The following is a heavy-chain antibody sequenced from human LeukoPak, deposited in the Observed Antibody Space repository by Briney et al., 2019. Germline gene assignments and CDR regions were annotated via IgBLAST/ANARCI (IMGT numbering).Heavy chain of an antibody. V-gene: IGHV3-30*18. D-gene: IGHD2-21*01. CDR1: GVTFRSYV. Sequence: PGGSLRLSCAASGVTFRSYVMHWIRQAPGKGLEWVAVISDEGSKKHYADSVKGRFSTSRDNSKNTLFLQMNSLRDEDTAVYYCAKEGCGGDCFDYWGQGTLVTVSS. CDR3: AKEGCGGDCFDY. J-gene: IGHJ4*02. CDR2: ISDEGSKK.